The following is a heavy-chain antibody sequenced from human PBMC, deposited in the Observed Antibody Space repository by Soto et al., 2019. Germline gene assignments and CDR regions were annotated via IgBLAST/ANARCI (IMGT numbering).Heavy chain of an antibody. Sequence: SETLSLTCTVSGGSMSRYYWNWVRQPAGKGLEWIVRIYNSGPSNYKPSLKSRVTISVDTSKNQFFLKLSSVTAAGTAVYYCARALISSSSVSLMYNWLDPWGQGTQVTVS. CDR3: ARALISSSSVSLMYNWLDP. V-gene: IGHV4-4*07. CDR1: GGSMSRYY. CDR2: IYNSGPS. J-gene: IGHJ5*02. D-gene: IGHD6-6*01.